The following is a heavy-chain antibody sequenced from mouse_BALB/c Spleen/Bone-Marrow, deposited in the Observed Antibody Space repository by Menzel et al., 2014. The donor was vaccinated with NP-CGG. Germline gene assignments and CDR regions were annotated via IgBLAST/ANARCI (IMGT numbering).Heavy chain of an antibody. CDR3: ARDYYGSSDY. CDR1: GFTFSSYG. V-gene: IGHV5-6-3*01. Sequence: EVQRVESGGGLVQPGGSLKLSCAASGFTFSSYGMSWVRQTPDKRLELVATINSNGGSTYYPDSVKGRFTISRDNAKNTLYLQMSSLKSGDTAMYYCARDYYGSSDYWGQGTTLTVSS. J-gene: IGHJ2*01. D-gene: IGHD1-1*01. CDR2: INSNGGST.